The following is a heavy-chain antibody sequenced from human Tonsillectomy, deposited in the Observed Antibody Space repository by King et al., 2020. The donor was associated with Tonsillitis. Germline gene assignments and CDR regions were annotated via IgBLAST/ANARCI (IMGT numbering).Heavy chain of an antibody. V-gene: IGHV3-23*04. CDR2: ISGSGSST. J-gene: IGHJ4*02. CDR3: ARTYYYNSGSYVQY. Sequence: VQLVESGGGLVRPGGSLRLSCAASGFTFSTYAMSWVRQAPGKGLEWVSSISGSGSSTYYADSVKGRFTISRDNSKDTLYLQMNSLRAEDTAVYYCARTYYYNSGSYVQYWGQGTLVIVSS. CDR1: GFTFSTYA. D-gene: IGHD3-10*01.